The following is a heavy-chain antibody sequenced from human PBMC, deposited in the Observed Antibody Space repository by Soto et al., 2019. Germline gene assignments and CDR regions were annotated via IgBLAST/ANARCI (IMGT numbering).Heavy chain of an antibody. J-gene: IGHJ3*02. CDR3: ARARGTHGSNDAFEI. CDR2: ISGSGGST. D-gene: IGHD3-16*01. Sequence: PGGSLRLSCAASGSTFSSYAMSWVRQAPGKGLEWVSAISGSGGSTYYADSVKGRFTISRDNSKNTLYLQMNSLRAEDTAVYYCARARGTHGSNDAFEIWGQGTMVTVSS. CDR1: GSTFSSYA. V-gene: IGHV3-23*01.